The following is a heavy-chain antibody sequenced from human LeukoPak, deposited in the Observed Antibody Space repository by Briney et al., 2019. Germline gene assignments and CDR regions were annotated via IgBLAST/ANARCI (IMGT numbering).Heavy chain of an antibody. CDR1: GFTFSSYA. D-gene: IGHD2-2*01. J-gene: IGHJ4*02. CDR3: ARDLGTHCSSTSCPRGAFDY. CDR2: ISYDGSNK. Sequence: GRSLRLSCAASGFTFSSYAMHWVRQAPGKGLEWVAVISYDGSNKYYADSVKGRFTIFRDNSKNTLYLQMNSLRAEDTAVYYCARDLGTHCSSTSCPRGAFDYWGQGTLDTVSS. V-gene: IGHV3-30*04.